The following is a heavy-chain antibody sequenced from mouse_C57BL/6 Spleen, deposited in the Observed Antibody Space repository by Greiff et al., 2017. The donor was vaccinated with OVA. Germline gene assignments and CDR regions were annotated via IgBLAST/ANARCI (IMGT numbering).Heavy chain of an antibody. CDR2: ISDGGSYT. CDR1: GFTFSSYA. V-gene: IGHV5-4*03. CDR3: ARGGAAGTSYYFDY. J-gene: IGHJ2*01. Sequence: EVKVIESGGGLVKPGGSLKLSCAASGFTFSSYAMSWVRQTPEKRLEWVATISDGGSYTYYPDNVKGRFTISRDNAKNNLYLQMSHLKSEDTAMYYCARGGAAGTSYYFDYWGQGTTLTVSS. D-gene: IGHD4-1*01.